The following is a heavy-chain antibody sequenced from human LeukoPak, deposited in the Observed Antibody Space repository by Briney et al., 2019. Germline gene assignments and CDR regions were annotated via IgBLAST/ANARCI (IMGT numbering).Heavy chain of an antibody. D-gene: IGHD1-14*01. J-gene: IGHJ4*02. V-gene: IGHV3-48*03. Sequence: GGSLRLSCAASGFTFSSYEMNWVRQAPGKGLEWVSYISSSGSTIYYADSVKGRFTISRDNAKNSLYLQMNSLRAEDTAVYYCARDINYYFDNWGLGTLVSVSS. CDR1: GFTFSSYE. CDR2: ISSSGSTI. CDR3: ARDINYYFDN.